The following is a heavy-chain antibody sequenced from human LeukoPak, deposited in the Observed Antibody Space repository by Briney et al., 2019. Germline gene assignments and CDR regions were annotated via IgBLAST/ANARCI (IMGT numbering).Heavy chain of an antibody. CDR1: GSTFSSYG. J-gene: IGHJ4*02. CDR2: IRYDGSNK. D-gene: IGHD2-2*01. V-gene: IGHV3-30*02. CDR3: AKDGAGSQSYCSSTSCYVDY. Sequence: GGSLRLSCAASGSTFSSYGMHWVRQAPGKGLEWVAFIRYDGSNKYYADSVKGRFTISRDNSKNTLYLQMNSLRAEDTAVYYCAKDGAGSQSYCSSTSCYVDYWGQGTLVTVSS.